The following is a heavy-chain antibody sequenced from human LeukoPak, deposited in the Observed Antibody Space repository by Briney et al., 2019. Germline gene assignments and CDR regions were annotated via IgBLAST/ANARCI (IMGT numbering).Heavy chain of an antibody. CDR3: ATMAGPEGVDY. CDR2: ISSSGSYT. V-gene: IGHV3-11*03. Sequence: PGGSLRLSCAASGFTFSDYDMSWIRQAPGKGLEWVSYISSSGSYTNYADSVKGRFTISRDSAKNSLYLQLNILRAEDTAVYYCATMAGPEGVDYWGQGTLVTVPS. CDR1: GFTFSDYD. J-gene: IGHJ4*02. D-gene: IGHD6-19*01.